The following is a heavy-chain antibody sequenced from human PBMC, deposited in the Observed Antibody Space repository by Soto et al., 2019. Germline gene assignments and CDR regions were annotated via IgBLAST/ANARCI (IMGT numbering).Heavy chain of an antibody. Sequence: GGSLRLSCAASGFTFSNAWMSWVRQAPGKGLEWVGRIKSKTDGGTTDYAAPVKGRFTISRDDSKNTLYLQMNSLKTEDTAVYYCTLSGYSGYDYLFADYWGQGTLVTVSS. J-gene: IGHJ4*02. V-gene: IGHV3-15*01. CDR1: GFTFSNAW. CDR3: TLSGYSGYDYLFADY. D-gene: IGHD5-12*01. CDR2: IKSKTDGGTT.